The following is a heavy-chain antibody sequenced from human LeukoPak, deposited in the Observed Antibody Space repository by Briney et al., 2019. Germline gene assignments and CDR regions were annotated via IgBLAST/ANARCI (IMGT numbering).Heavy chain of an antibody. J-gene: IGHJ5*02. V-gene: IGHV4-34*01. CDR1: GGSFSGYY. CDR3: ARASDENWFDP. Sequence: SETLSLTCAVYGGSFSGYYWSWIRQPPGKGLEWIGEINHSGSTNYNPSPKSRVTISVDTSKNQFSLKLSSVTAADTAVYYCARASDENWFDPWGQGTLVTVSS. CDR2: INHSGST.